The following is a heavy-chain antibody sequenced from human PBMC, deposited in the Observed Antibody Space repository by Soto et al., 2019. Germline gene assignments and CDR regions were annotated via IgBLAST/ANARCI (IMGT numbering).Heavy chain of an antibody. V-gene: IGHV3-23*01. CDR1: GFTFSSYA. Sequence: SLRLSCAASGFTFSSYAMSWVRQAPGKGLEWVSAISGSGGSTYYADSVKGRFTISRDNSKNTLYLQMNSLRAEDTAVYYCAKEVHIVVVAINNWFDPWGQGTLVTVSS. CDR3: AKEVHIVVVAINNWFDP. J-gene: IGHJ5*02. D-gene: IGHD2-21*01. CDR2: ISGSGGST.